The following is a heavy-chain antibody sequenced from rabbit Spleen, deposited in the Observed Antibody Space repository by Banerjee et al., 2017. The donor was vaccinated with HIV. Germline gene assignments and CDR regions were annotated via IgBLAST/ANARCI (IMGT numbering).Heavy chain of an antibody. CDR2: IEGGSSAFS. CDR3: ARDSGSSFSTYGMDL. J-gene: IGHJ6*01. V-gene: IGHV1S45*01. CDR1: GFSFSSSYW. Sequence: QEQLEESGGDLVKPEGSLTLTCTASGFSFSSSYWICWVRQAPGKGLEWIACIEGGSSAFSYFASWAKGRFTISKTSSTTVTLQMTSLTAADTATYFCARDSGSSFSTYGMDLWGQGTLVTVS. D-gene: IGHD8-1*01.